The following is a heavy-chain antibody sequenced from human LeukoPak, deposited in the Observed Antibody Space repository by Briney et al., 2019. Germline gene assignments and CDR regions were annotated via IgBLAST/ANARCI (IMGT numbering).Heavy chain of an antibody. CDR2: ISYDGSNK. CDR3: TRAVGSSPYY. Sequence: GGPLRLSCAASGFTFSSYAMHWVRQAPGKGLEWVAVISYDGSNKYYADSVKGRFTISRDNAQNTLYLQMDSLRVEDTAVYYCTRAVGSSPYYWGQGTLVTVSS. D-gene: IGHD1-26*01. CDR1: GFTFSSYA. J-gene: IGHJ4*02. V-gene: IGHV3-30-3*01.